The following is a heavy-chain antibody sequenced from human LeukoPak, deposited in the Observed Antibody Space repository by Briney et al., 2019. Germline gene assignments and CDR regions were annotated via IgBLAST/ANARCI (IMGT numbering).Heavy chain of an antibody. CDR3: ARDVAREFDY. V-gene: IGHV3-23*01. CDR2: ISGGGDGI. J-gene: IGHJ4*02. Sequence: GGSLRLSCAASGFTFSSYSMSWVRQAPGKGLEWVSVISGGGDGIYYADSVRGRFTISRDNSRNTVHLQMNSLRAGDTAVYYCARDVAREFDYWGQGTLVTVSS. CDR1: GFTFSSYS.